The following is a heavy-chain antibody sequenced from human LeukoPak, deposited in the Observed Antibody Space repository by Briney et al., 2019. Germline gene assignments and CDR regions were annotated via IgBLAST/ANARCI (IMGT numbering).Heavy chain of an antibody. V-gene: IGHV5-51*01. CDR2: IYPGDSDT. Sequence: GESLKISCKGSGYSFTSYWIGWVRQMPGKGLEWMGIIYPGDSDTRYSPSFQGQVTISADKSISTAYLQWSSLKASDTAMYYCARHISAGKTYYYGSGSSPTDYWGQGTLVTVSS. J-gene: IGHJ4*02. CDR1: GYSFTSYW. CDR3: ARHISAGKTYYYGSGSSPTDY. D-gene: IGHD3-10*01.